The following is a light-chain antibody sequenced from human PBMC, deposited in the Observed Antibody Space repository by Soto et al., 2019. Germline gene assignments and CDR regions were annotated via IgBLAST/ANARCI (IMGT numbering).Light chain of an antibody. Sequence: IQMTQSPSTLSASVGDRVTSTCRASQNIYSYLNWYQQQPGKAPKLLIYGASRLQSGVTSRFSGSGSGADFTLTISSLQPEDFATYSCQQTSSTPYSFGQGTKVDIK. J-gene: IGKJ2*03. CDR2: GAS. V-gene: IGKV1-39*01. CDR3: QQTSSTPYS. CDR1: QNIYSY.